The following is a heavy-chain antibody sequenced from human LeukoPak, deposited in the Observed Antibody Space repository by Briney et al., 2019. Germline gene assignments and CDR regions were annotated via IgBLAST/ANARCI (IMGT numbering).Heavy chain of an antibody. D-gene: IGHD3-22*01. CDR2: INHSGST. Sequence: SETLSLTCAVYGGSFSVYYWSWIRQPPGKGLEWIGEINHSGSTNYNPSLKSRVTISVDTSKNQFSLKLSSVTAADTAVYYCARGRVYYYDSSGYYNSAPYDYWGQGTLVTVSS. V-gene: IGHV4-34*01. CDR1: GGSFSVYY. CDR3: ARGRVYYYDSSGYYNSAPYDY. J-gene: IGHJ4*02.